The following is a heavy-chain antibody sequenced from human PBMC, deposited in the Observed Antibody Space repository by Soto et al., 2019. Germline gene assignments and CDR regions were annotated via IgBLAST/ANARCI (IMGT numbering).Heavy chain of an antibody. J-gene: IGHJ6*02. CDR1: GDSVSSNSAA. D-gene: IGHD2-2*02. Sequence: SQTLSLTCAISGDSVSSNSAAWNWIRQSPSRGLEWLGRTYYRSKWYNDYAVSVKSRITINPDTSKNQFSLQLNSVTPEDTAAYYCARLEDIVVVPAAITYGMDVWGQGTTVTVSS. CDR3: ARLEDIVVVPAAITYGMDV. CDR2: TYYRSKWYN. V-gene: IGHV6-1*01.